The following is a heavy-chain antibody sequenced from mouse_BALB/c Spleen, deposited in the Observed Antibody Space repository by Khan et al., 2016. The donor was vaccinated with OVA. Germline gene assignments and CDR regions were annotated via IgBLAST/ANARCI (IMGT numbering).Heavy chain of an antibody. CDR1: GYTFTSYW. D-gene: IGHD2-1*01. V-gene: IGHV1S41*01. CDR3: ARENYYGSSYYAMDY. J-gene: IGHJ4*01. Sequence: DLVKPGASVKLSCKASGYTFTSYWINWIKQRPGQGLEWIGRIGPGSGSTHYNEMFKGKATLTVDTSSTTAYIQLSSLSSEDSAVYFYARENYYGSSYYAMDYWGQGTSVTVSS. CDR2: IGPGSGST.